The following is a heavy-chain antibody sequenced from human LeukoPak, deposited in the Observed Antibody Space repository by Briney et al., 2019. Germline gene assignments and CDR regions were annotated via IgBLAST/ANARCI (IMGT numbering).Heavy chain of an antibody. V-gene: IGHV4-39*07. D-gene: IGHD3-3*01. J-gene: IGHJ3*02. CDR3: ARDPTSLYYDFWSEPIYAFDI. CDR1: GGSISSSSYY. CDR2: IYYSGST. Sequence: SETLSLTCTVSGGSISSSSYYWGWLRQPPGKGLEWIGSIYYSGSTYYNPSLKSRVTISVDTSKNQFSLKLSSVTAADTAVYYCARDPTSLYYDFWSEPIYAFDIWGQGTMVTVSS.